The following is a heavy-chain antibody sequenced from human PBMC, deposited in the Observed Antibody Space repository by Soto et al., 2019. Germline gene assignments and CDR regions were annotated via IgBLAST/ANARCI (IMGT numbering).Heavy chain of an antibody. CDR1: GFTFSSYW. V-gene: IGHV3-74*01. CDR3: ARGVLGYCSGGSCYGGMDV. Sequence: GSLRLSCAASGFTFSSYWMHWVRQAPGKGLVWVSRINSDGSSTSYADSVKGRFTISRDNAKNTLYLQMNSLRAEDTAVYYCARGVLGYCSGGSCYGGMDVWGQGTTVTVSS. J-gene: IGHJ6*02. CDR2: INSDGSST. D-gene: IGHD2-15*01.